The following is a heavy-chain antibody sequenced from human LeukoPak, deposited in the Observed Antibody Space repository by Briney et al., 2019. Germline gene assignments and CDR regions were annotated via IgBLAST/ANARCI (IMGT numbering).Heavy chain of an antibody. J-gene: IGHJ4*02. CDR1: GFIFSVYS. CDR2: ISSSSGTI. CDR3: ARGHYGDYVGDY. V-gene: IGHV3-48*02. Sequence: GGSLRLSCAASGFIFSVYSINWVRQAPGKGLEWVSYISSSSGTIYYADSVKGRFTISRDNAKNSLYLQMNSLRDEDTAVYYCARGHYGDYVGDYWGQGTLVTVSS. D-gene: IGHD4-17*01.